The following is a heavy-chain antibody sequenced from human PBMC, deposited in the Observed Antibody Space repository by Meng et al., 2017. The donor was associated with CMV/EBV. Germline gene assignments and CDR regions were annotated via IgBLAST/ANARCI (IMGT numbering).Heavy chain of an antibody. Sequence: LTRAASGFPFSSYGMHRVRPAPGKGLEWVALIRYDGSNKYYADSVKGRIYITRDNFKNTLYLQMNSLGAEDTAVYYCTKCVTIFGGSYYYYGMDVWGQGTTVTVSS. V-gene: IGHV3-30*02. D-gene: IGHD3-3*01. CDR1: GFPFSSYG. CDR3: TKCVTIFGGSYYYYGMDV. CDR2: IRYDGSNK. J-gene: IGHJ6*02.